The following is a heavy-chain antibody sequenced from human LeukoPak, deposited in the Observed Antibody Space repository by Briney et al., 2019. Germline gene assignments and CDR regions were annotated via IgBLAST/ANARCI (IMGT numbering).Heavy chain of an antibody. D-gene: IGHD5-18*01. CDR2: ISTSSSTI. CDR1: GFTFSDYT. V-gene: IGHV3-48*04. Sequence: GGSLRLACKVSGFTFSDYTMTWVRQAPGKGLGWVSYISTSSSTIYYADSVKGRFTISRDNTKNSLYLQMNSLRAEDTAVYYSSRIPSGYTLGYGYYYYYMDVWGKGATVTVSS. CDR3: SRIPSGYTLGYGYYYYYMDV. J-gene: IGHJ6*03.